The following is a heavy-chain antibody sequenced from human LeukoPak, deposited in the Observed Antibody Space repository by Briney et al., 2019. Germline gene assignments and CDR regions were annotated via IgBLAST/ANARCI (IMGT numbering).Heavy chain of an antibody. CDR1: GFTFRNYA. V-gene: IGHV3-23*01. CDR3: AKDIGDYRFYYMDV. J-gene: IGHJ6*03. CDR2: ISGSGSRS. D-gene: IGHD4-17*01. Sequence: QSGGSLRLSCATSGFTFRNYALRWVRQAPGKGLEWVSGISGSGSRSYYVDSVKGRFTISRDSGNNTLYLEMNSLRAEDSAIYYCAKDIGDYRFYYMDVWGTGTTVIVSS.